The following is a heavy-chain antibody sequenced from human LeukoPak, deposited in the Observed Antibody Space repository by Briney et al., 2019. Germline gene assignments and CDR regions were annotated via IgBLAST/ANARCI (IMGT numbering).Heavy chain of an antibody. CDR1: GGSITSYY. CDR3: ARAPLSTVVTLFDY. CDR2: IYYTGST. D-gene: IGHD4-23*01. J-gene: IGHJ4*02. Sequence: PAETLSLTCTVSGGSITSYYWAWIRQPPGKGLEWIRYIYYTGSTNYNPSLKSRVSMSVDTSKNQFSLRLSSVTALDTAVYYCARAPLSTVVTLFDYWGQGTLVTVSS. V-gene: IGHV4-59*12.